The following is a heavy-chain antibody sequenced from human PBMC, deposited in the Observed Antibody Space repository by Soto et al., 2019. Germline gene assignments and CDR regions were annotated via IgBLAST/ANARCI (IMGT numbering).Heavy chain of an antibody. D-gene: IGHD6-13*01. Sequence: ASVKVSCKASGGTFSSYAISWVRQAPGQGLEWMGGIIPIFGTANYAQKFQGRVTITADKSTSTAYMELSSLRSEDTAVYYCARSLYSSSWSYYYYGMDVWGQGTTVTVSS. V-gene: IGHV1-69*06. CDR1: GGTFSSYA. CDR2: IIPIFGTA. CDR3: ARSLYSSSWSYYYYGMDV. J-gene: IGHJ6*02.